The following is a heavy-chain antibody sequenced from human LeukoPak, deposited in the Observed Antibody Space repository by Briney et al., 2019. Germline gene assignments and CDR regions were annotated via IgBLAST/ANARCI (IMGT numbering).Heavy chain of an antibody. D-gene: IGHD2-15*01. CDR1: GFTFSSYW. V-gene: IGHV3-74*01. Sequence: GWALRLSCASSGFTFSSYWMHWVRQAPGKGLVWVSRINSDGSSTSYADSVKSRFTISRDNAKNTLYLQMNSLRAEDTAVYYCAADIALAAGMNYWGQGTLVTVSS. CDR3: AADIALAAGMNY. CDR2: INSDGSST. J-gene: IGHJ4*02.